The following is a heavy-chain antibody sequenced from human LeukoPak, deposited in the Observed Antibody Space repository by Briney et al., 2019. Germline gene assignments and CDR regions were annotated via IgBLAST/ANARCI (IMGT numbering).Heavy chain of an antibody. V-gene: IGHV1-18*01. CDR2: ISAYNGNT. CDR3: ATLYDSSGYYYKGAFDI. D-gene: IGHD3-22*01. CDR1: GYTFTSYG. Sequence: ASVKVSCKASGYTFTSYGISWVRQAPGQGLEWMGWISAYNGNTNYAQKLQGRVTMTTDTSTSTAYMELRSLRSEDTAVYYCATLYDSSGYYYKGAFDIWGQGTMVTVSS. J-gene: IGHJ3*02.